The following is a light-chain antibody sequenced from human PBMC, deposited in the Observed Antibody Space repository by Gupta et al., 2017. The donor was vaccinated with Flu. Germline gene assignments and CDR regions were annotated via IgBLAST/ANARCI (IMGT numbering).Light chain of an antibody. V-gene: IGKV1-39*01. CDR1: QNILTY. Sequence: DIRMTQSPISLSASVGDRVTLTCRASQNILTYVNWYQQKPGKAPKLLLSDASRLQVGVPSRFSGSGSGTXLTLTIXSLQPEDFATYFCQQGYAIPSTFGXGTKVEIK. CDR3: QQGYAIPST. J-gene: IGKJ1*01. CDR2: DAS.